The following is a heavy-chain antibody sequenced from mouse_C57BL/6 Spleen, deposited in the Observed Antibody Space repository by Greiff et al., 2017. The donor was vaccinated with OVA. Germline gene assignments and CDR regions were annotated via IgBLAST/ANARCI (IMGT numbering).Heavy chain of an antibody. CDR3: AKQVGPDWYFDV. J-gene: IGHJ1*03. CDR2: IWSGGST. D-gene: IGHD4-1*01. V-gene: IGHV2-9*01. CDR1: GFSLTSYG. Sequence: QVQLKESGPGLVAPSQCLSITCTVSGFSLTSYGVDWVRQPPGKGLEWLGVIWSGGSTNYNSALMSRLSISKDNSKSHVVLKMNSLQTDDTAMYYCAKQVGPDWYFDVWGTGTTVTVSS.